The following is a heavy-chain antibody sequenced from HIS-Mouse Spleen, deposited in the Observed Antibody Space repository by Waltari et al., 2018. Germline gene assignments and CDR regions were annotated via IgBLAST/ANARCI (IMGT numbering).Heavy chain of an antibody. V-gene: IGHV4-39*07. D-gene: IGHD6-13*01. CDR2: IYYSGST. CDR3: AREIPYSSSWYDWYFDL. CDR1: GGSISSRSYD. J-gene: IGHJ2*01. Sequence: QLQLQESGPGLVKPSETLSLTCTVPGGSISSRSYDWGWIRQPPGKGLGWIGSIYYSGSTYYNPSLKSRVTISVDTSKNQFSLKLSSVTAADTAVYYCAREIPYSSSWYDWYFDLWGRGTLVTVSS.